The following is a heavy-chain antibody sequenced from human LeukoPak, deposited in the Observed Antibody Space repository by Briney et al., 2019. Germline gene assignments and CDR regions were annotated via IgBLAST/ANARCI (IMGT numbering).Heavy chain of an antibody. Sequence: PSETLSLTCTVSGGSISSGDYYWSWIRQPPGKGLEWIGYIYYSGSTYYNPSLKSRLTISVDTSKNQFSLKLNSVTAADTAIYYCARDLFGMVVTGSYFDYWGQGTLVTVSS. CDR3: ARDLFGMVVTGSYFDY. J-gene: IGHJ4*02. V-gene: IGHV4-30-4*08. CDR1: GGSISSGDYY. CDR2: IYYSGST. D-gene: IGHD2-21*02.